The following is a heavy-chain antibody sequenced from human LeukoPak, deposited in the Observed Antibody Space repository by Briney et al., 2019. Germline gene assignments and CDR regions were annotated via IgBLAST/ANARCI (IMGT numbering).Heavy chain of an antibody. CDR2: IYSGGST. J-gene: IGHJ4*02. V-gene: IGHV3-66*01. Sequence: GGSLRLSCAAPGFTVSSNYMSWVRQAPGKGLEWVSVIYSGGSTYYADSVKGRFTISRDNSKNTLYLQMNSLRAEDTAVYYCARDIGGYDTFDYWGQGTLVTVSS. CDR3: ARDIGGYDTFDY. D-gene: IGHD3-3*01. CDR1: GFTVSSNY.